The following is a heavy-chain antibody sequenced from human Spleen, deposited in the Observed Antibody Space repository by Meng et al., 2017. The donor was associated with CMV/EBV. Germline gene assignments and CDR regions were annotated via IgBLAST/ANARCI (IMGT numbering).Heavy chain of an antibody. CDR2: ISSSGSTI. CDR3: VKGAGWTFDY. D-gene: IGHD1-14*01. J-gene: IGHJ4*02. V-gene: IGHV3-48*03. CDR1: VFTFSSYG. Sequence: GESLKISCAASVFTFSSYGMNWVRQAPGKGLEWVSYISSSGSTIYYADSVKGRFTISRDNAKNSLYLQMNSLRAEDTAFYYCVKGAGWTFDYWGQGTLVTVSS.